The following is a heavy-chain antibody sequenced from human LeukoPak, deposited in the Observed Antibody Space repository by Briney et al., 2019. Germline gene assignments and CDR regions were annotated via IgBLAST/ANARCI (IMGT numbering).Heavy chain of an antibody. CDR1: GGSFSGYY. D-gene: IGHD3-3*01. CDR3: ARARRFYDFWSGLNWFDP. V-gene: IGHV4-31*11. Sequence: SETLSLTCAVYGGSFSGYYWSWIRQHPGKGLEWIGYIYYSGSTYYNPSLKSRVTISVDTSKNQFSPKLSSVTAADTAVYYCARARRFYDFWSGLNWFDPWGQGTLVTVSS. CDR2: IYYSGST. J-gene: IGHJ5*02.